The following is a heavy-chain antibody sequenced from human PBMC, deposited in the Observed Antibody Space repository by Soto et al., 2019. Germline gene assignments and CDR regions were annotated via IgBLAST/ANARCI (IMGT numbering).Heavy chain of an antibody. D-gene: IGHD3-22*01. J-gene: IGHJ4*02. Sequence: QVQLVESGGVVVQPGRSLRLSCAASGFTFSSYGMHWVRQAPGKGLEWVAVIWSDGSNKYYADSVKGRFTISRDNSKNTLYLQMTSLRAEDTAVYYCARYYHDSSGYYPLWGQGTLVTVSS. CDR2: IWSDGSNK. V-gene: IGHV3-33*01. CDR3: ARYYHDSSGYYPL. CDR1: GFTFSSYG.